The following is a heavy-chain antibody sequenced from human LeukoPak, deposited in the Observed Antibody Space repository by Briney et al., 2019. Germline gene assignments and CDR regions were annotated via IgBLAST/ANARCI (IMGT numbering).Heavy chain of an antibody. CDR3: AKYDSDAAMFDP. V-gene: IGHV4-59*01. CDR2: IYYTGRT. CDR1: GGSINNYY. J-gene: IGHJ5*02. D-gene: IGHD3-22*01. Sequence: PSETLSLTCTVSGGSINNYYWTWIRQPPGKGLEWIGYIYYTGRTYYNPSLQSRVTISLDTSQNQFSLKLSSVNAADTAVYYCAKYDSDAAMFDPWGRGTLVTISS.